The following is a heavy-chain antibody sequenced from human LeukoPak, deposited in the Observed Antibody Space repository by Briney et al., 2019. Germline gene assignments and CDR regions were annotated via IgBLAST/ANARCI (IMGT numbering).Heavy chain of an antibody. CDR2: IGTAGDT. J-gene: IGHJ4*02. Sequence: GGSLRLSCAASGFTFSSYDMHWVRQATGKGLEWVSAIGTAGDTYYPGSVKGRFTISRENAKNSLYLQMNSLRAGDTAVYYCARGYGSGSYHPYYFDYWGQGILVTVSS. V-gene: IGHV3-13*01. CDR3: ARGYGSGSYHPYYFDY. D-gene: IGHD3-10*01. CDR1: GFTFSSYD.